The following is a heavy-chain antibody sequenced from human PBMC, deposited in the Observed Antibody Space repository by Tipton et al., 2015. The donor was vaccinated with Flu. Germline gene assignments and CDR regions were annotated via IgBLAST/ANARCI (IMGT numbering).Heavy chain of an antibody. V-gene: IGHV3-11*01. CDR1: GFTFNDYY. D-gene: IGHD2-15*01. CDR2: ISGSGSTI. J-gene: IGHJ5*02. Sequence: SLRLSCAASGFTFNDYYISWIRQAPGKGLEWVSYISGSGSTIYYADSVRGRFTISRDNAKNSVYLQMNSLRAEDTAVYYCARYYLVVVPATGPGGWFDPWGQGTLVTVSS. CDR3: ARYYLVVVPATGPGGWFDP.